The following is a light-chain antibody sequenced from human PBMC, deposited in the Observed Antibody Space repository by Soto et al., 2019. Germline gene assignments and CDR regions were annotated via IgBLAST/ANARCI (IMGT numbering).Light chain of an antibody. CDR1: SGSVSTSYY. J-gene: IGLJ3*02. CDR3: VLYMGSGSWV. Sequence: QAVVTQEPSFSVSPGRTVTLTCGLSSGSVSTSYYPSWYQQTPGQAPRTLIYSTNTRSSGVPDRFSGSILGNKAALTITGAQADDESDYYCVLYMGSGSWVFGGETKLTVL. CDR2: STN. V-gene: IGLV8-61*01.